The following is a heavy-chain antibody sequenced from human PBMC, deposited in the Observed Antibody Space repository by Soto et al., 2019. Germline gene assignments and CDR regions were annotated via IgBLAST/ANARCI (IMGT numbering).Heavy chain of an antibody. J-gene: IGHJ4*02. Sequence: SETLSLTCTVSGGSISSGGYYWSWIRQHPGKGLEWIGYIYYSGSTYYNPSLKSRVTISVDTSKNQFSLKLSSVTAADTAVYYCASFYDYVWGSYRPTMYYFDYCGQGTLVTVSS. CDR2: IYYSGST. V-gene: IGHV4-31*03. D-gene: IGHD3-16*02. CDR1: GGSISSGGYY. CDR3: ASFYDYVWGSYRPTMYYFDY.